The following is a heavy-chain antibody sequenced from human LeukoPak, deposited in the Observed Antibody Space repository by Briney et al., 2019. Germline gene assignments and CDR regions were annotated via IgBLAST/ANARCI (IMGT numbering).Heavy chain of an antibody. J-gene: IGHJ4*02. V-gene: IGHV3-11*06. CDR3: ARVSYCGGDCSTGSFDY. CDR1: GFTFSDYY. Sequence: PGGSLRLSCAASGFTFSDYYMSWIRQAPGKGLEWVSYISSSSSYIYYADSVKGRFTISRDNAKNSLYLQMNSLRAEDTAVYYCARVSYCGGDCSTGSFDYWGQGTLVTVSS. D-gene: IGHD2-21*02. CDR2: ISSSSSYI.